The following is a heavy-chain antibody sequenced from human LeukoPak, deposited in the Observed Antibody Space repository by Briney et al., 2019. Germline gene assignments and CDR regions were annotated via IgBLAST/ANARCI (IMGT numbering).Heavy chain of an antibody. Sequence: SETLSLTCTVSGGSISSGSYYWSWIRQPAGKGLEWIGRIYTSGSTNCNPSLKSRVTISVDTSKNQFSLKLSSVTAADTAVYYCARQEYQLLDAFDIWGQGTMVTVSS. CDR2: IYTSGST. CDR1: GGSISSGSYY. V-gene: IGHV4-61*02. J-gene: IGHJ3*02. D-gene: IGHD2-2*01. CDR3: ARQEYQLLDAFDI.